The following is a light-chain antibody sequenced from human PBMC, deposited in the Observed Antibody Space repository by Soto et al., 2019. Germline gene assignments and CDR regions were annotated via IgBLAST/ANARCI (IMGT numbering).Light chain of an antibody. CDR2: DRS. V-gene: IGLV1-51*01. J-gene: IGLJ1*01. Sequence: QSVLTQPPSVSAAPGQKVTISCSGSNSNIGNNYVSWYQQLPGTAPKLLIYDRSNRPSGIPDRFSGSKSGTSATLDITGLQTGDEADYYCGTWDSSLSAYVVGTGTKV. CDR3: GTWDSSLSAYV. CDR1: NSNIGNNY.